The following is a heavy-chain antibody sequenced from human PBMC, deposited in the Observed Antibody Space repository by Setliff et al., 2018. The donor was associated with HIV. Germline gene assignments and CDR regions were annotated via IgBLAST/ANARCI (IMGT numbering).Heavy chain of an antibody. J-gene: IGHJ4*02. CDR3: AREYAMAARY. V-gene: IGHV3-33*01. CDR2: IWSDGNEK. D-gene: IGHD2-15*01. Sequence: PGGSLRLSCAASGFTFSSYGMHWVRQAPGKGLEWVAVIWSDGNEKYYVDSVKGRFTISRDNAKNSLYLQMNSLRVEDTAVYYCAREYAMAARYWGRGTLVTVSS. CDR1: GFTFSSYG.